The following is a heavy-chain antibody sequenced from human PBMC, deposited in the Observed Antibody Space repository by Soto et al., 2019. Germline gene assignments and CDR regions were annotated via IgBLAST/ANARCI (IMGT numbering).Heavy chain of an antibody. V-gene: IGHV1-18*01. J-gene: IGHJ4*02. Sequence: QVQLVQSGAEVREPGASVKVSCKASGYTFTNYGVSWVRQAPGQGFEWMGWIRGYKGNTNNAQKLQGRVTLTTDTSTSTAYMGLRSLRSDDTAVYYCAPHTLDTGMPSGYWGQGTLVTVSS. D-gene: IGHD5-18*01. CDR2: IRGYKGNT. CDR1: GYTFTNYG. CDR3: APHTLDTGMPSGY.